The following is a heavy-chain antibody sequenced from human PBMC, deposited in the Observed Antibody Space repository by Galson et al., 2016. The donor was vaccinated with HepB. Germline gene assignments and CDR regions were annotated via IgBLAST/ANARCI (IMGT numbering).Heavy chain of an antibody. J-gene: IGHJ2*01. CDR1: GFTFSSYA. D-gene: IGHD6-19*01. V-gene: IGHV3-23*01. Sequence: SLRLSCAASGFTFSSYAMGWVRQAPGKGLEWVSSISGSGGSTYYADSVKGRFSISKDNSKNTLYLQMKSLRAEDTALYYCVKDTAGSGRLLYWYFDLGGRGTLVTVS. CDR2: ISGSGGST. CDR3: VKDTAGSGRLLYWYFDL.